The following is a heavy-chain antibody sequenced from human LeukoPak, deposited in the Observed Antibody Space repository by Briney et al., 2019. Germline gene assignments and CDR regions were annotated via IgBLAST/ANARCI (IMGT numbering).Heavy chain of an antibody. J-gene: IGHJ4*02. CDR3: TRVTYYYDNSGYFHFDS. CDR2: IRRKAHGGTT. CDR1: GFTFGDYA. D-gene: IGHD3-22*01. Sequence: GGSLRLSCTTSGFTFGDYAMSWVRQAPGKGLEWVSFIRRKAHGGTTEYAASVKGRFSSSRDDSKSIAYLQMNSLKTEDTAVYICTRVTYYYDNSGYFHFDSWGQGSLVTVSS. V-gene: IGHV3-49*04.